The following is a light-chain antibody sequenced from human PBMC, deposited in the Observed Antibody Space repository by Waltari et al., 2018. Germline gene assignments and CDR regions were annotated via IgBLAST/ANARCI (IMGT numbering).Light chain of an antibody. V-gene: IGKV4-1*01. CDR1: QSVLYGPNNKNY. CDR2: WTS. CDR3: QQYYNTPWT. Sequence: DIVMTQSPDSLAVSLGERATINCKSSQSVLYGPNNKNYLAWYQVKPGQPPKLLIYWTSTRSSWVPDRFSGSGSGTDFTLTISSLQAEDVALYCCQQYYNTPWTFGQGTQVDIK. J-gene: IGKJ1*01.